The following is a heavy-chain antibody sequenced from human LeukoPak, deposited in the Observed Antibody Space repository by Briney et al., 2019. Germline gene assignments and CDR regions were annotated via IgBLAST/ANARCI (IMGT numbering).Heavy chain of an antibody. J-gene: IGHJ4*02. D-gene: IGHD1-7*01. Sequence: SVKVSCKASGGTFSSYAISWVRQALGQGLEWMGGIIPIFGTANYAQKFQGRVTITTDESTSTAYMELSSLRSEDTAVYYCARGRLELRSRSYYFDYWGQGTLVTVSS. CDR1: GGTFSSYA. CDR2: IIPIFGTA. V-gene: IGHV1-69*05. CDR3: ARGRLELRSRSYYFDY.